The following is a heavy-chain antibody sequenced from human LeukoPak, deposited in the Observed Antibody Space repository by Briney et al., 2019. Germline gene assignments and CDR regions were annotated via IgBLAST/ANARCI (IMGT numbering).Heavy chain of an antibody. CDR1: GGSFSGYY. J-gene: IGHJ4*02. V-gene: IGHV4-34*01. CDR3: ARGRIGGPKAPFDY. CDR2: INHSGST. Sequence: SETLSLTCAVYGGSFSGYYWSWIRQPPGKGLEWIGEINHSGSTTYNPSLKSRVTMSVDTSKTKFSLNLSSVTAADTAVYYCARGRIGGPKAPFDYWGQGTLVTVSS. D-gene: IGHD3-16*01.